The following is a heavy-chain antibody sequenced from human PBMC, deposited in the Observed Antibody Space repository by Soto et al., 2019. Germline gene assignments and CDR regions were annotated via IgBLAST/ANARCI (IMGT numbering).Heavy chain of an antibody. J-gene: IGHJ6*02. D-gene: IGHD3-10*01. V-gene: IGHV1-18*01. CDR3: ARDSITMVRGVTDDSYYYGMDV. Sequence: GASVKVSCKASGYTFTSYGISWVRQAPRQGLEWMGWISAYNGNTNYAQKLQGRVTMTTDTSTSTAYMELRSLRSDDTAVYYCARDSITMVRGVTDDSYYYGMDVWGQGTTVTVSS. CDR1: GYTFTSYG. CDR2: ISAYNGNT.